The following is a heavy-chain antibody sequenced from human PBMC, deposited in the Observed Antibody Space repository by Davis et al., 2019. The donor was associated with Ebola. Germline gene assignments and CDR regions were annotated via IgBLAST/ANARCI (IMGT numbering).Heavy chain of an antibody. D-gene: IGHD5-18*01. CDR2: IWYDGSNK. J-gene: IGHJ4*02. Sequence: GGSLRLSCAASGFTFSSYGMHWVRQAPGKGLEWVAVIWYDGSNKYYADSVKGRFTISRDNSKYMLYLQMNGLRPEDTAVYYCAREDTAMADFDCWGQGTLVTVSS. CDR1: GFTFSSYG. V-gene: IGHV3-33*01. CDR3: AREDTAMADFDC.